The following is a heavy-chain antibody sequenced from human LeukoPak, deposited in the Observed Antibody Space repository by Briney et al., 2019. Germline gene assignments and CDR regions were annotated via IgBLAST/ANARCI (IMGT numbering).Heavy chain of an antibody. CDR1: GGSISSRTYY. CDR3: ARDSGSYSFDC. V-gene: IGHV4-39*02. J-gene: IGHJ4*02. CDR2: IFYSGSS. D-gene: IGHD1-26*01. Sequence: SETLSLTCTVSGGSISSRTYYWGWIRQPPGKGLEWIGSIFYSGSSYYNPSLKSRVTISVDTSKNHFSLKLTSVTAADTAVYYCARDSGSYSFDCWGQGTVVTVSS.